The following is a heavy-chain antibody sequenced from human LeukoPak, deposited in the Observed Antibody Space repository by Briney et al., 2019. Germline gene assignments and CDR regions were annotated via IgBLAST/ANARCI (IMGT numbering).Heavy chain of an antibody. CDR1: GFTFGSYS. V-gene: IGHV3-48*01. J-gene: IGHJ4*02. CDR3: ARELGIAAAIDY. CDR2: ISSSSSTI. D-gene: IGHD6-25*01. Sequence: GGSLRLSCAASGFTFGSYSMNWVRQAPGKGLEWVSSISSSSSTIYYADSVKGRFTISRDNAKNSLYLQMNSLRAEDTAVYYCARELGIAAAIDYWGQGTLVTVSS.